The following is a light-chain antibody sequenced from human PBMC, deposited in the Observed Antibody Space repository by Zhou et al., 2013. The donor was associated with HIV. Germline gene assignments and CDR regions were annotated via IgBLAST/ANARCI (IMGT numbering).Light chain of an antibody. V-gene: IGKV1-39*01. Sequence: DIQMTQSPSSLSASVGDRLTITCRASQSISTYLNWYQQKPGKAPKLLIYGASNLQSGVPSGFSGSGSGTDFNLTISSLQPEDFATYYCQQYNSYPYTFGQGTKLEIK. CDR2: GAS. CDR1: QSISTY. CDR3: QQYNSYPYT. J-gene: IGKJ2*01.